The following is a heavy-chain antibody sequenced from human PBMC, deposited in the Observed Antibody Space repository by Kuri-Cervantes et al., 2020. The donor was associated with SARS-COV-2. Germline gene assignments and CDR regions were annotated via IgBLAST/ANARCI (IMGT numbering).Heavy chain of an antibody. CDR3: ARDGTSRRIDY. D-gene: IGHD6-13*01. CDR1: GFTFSSYS. V-gene: IGHV3-48*02. Sequence: GESLKISCAASGFTFSSYSMNWVRQAPGKGLEWVSYISSSSSTIYYADSVKGRFTISRDNAKNSLYPQMNSLRDEDTAVYYCARDGTSRRIDYWGQGTLVTVSS. CDR2: ISSSSSTI. J-gene: IGHJ4*02.